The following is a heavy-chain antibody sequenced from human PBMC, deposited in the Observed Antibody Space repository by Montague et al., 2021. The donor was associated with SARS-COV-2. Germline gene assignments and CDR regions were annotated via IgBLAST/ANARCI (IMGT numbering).Heavy chain of an antibody. V-gene: IGHV4-59*01. D-gene: IGHD5-24*01. J-gene: IGHJ5*02. CDR1: SGSINSDY. Sequence: SETLSLTCTVSSGSINSDYWSWIRQPPGKGLEWIGYIYYRGSTNYNPSLKSRVTISVDTSKNQFSLKLISVTAADTAVYYCAREDRWNWFDPWGQGILVTVSS. CDR2: IYYRGST. CDR3: AREDRWNWFDP.